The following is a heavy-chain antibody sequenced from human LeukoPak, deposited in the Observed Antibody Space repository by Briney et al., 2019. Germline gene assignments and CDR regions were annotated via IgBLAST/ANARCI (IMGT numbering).Heavy chain of an antibody. CDR1: GFTFSSYS. CDR2: ISSSSSYI. Sequence: GGSLRLSCAASGFTFSSYSMNWVRQAPGKGLEWVSSISSSSSYIYYADSVKGRFTISRDNAKNPLYLQMNSLRAEDTAVYYCARDPYSNYFIDYWGQGTLVTVSS. V-gene: IGHV3-21*01. J-gene: IGHJ4*02. CDR3: ARDPYSNYFIDY. D-gene: IGHD4-11*01.